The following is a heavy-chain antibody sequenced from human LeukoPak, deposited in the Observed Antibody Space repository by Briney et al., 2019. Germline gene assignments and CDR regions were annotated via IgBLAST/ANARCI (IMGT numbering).Heavy chain of an antibody. CDR3: SVVVVVVAATQVDY. Sequence: PGGSLRLSCAASGFTFSSYGMHRVRQAPGKGLEWVAFIRYDGSNKYYADSVKGRFTISRDNSKNTLYLQMNSLRAEDTAVYYCSVVVVVVAATQVDYWGQGTLVTVSS. D-gene: IGHD2-15*01. CDR1: GFTFSSYG. J-gene: IGHJ4*02. V-gene: IGHV3-30*02. CDR2: IRYDGSNK.